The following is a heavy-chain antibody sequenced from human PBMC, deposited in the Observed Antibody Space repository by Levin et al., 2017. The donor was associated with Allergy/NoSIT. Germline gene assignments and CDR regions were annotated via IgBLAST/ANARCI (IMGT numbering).Heavy chain of an antibody. CDR2: INHSGST. CDR3: ARVGVRGYGMDV. V-gene: IGHV4-34*01. D-gene: IGHD3-10*01. Sequence: ESLKISCAVYGGSFSGYYWSWIRQPPGKGLEWIGEINHSGSTNYNPSLKSRVTISVDTSKNQFSLKLSSVTAADTAVYYCARVGVRGYGMDVWGQGTTVTVSS. CDR1: GGSFSGYY. J-gene: IGHJ6*02.